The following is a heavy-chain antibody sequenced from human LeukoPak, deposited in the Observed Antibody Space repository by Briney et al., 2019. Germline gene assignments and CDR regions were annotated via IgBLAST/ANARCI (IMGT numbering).Heavy chain of an antibody. J-gene: IGHJ4*02. CDR3: ANGYCSSTSCSSLGVW. Sequence: GGSLRLSCAASEFTVSYNYMNWVRQAPGKGLEWVSAISGSGGSTYYADSVKGRFTISRDNSKNTLYLQMNSLRAEDTAVYYCANGYCSSTSCSSLGVWWGQGTLVTVSS. V-gene: IGHV3-23*01. CDR1: EFTVSYNY. D-gene: IGHD2-2*03. CDR2: ISGSGGST.